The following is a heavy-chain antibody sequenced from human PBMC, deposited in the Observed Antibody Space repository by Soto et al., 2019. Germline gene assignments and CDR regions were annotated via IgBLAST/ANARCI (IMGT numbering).Heavy chain of an antibody. V-gene: IGHV3-23*01. D-gene: IGHD3-10*01. Sequence: EVQLLESGGGLVQPGGSLRLSCAASGFTFSSYAMSWVRQAPGKGLEWVSGISGSGGSTYYADSVKGRFTISRDNSKNTRNRQRTSLRAEDTALYYCAKEGPRRGGGYFDYWGQGTLVTVSS. CDR1: GFTFSSYA. CDR2: ISGSGGST. J-gene: IGHJ4*02. CDR3: AKEGPRRGGGYFDY.